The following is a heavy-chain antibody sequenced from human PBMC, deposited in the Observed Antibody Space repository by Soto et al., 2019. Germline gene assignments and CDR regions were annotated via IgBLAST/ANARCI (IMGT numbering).Heavy chain of an antibody. Sequence: SETLSLTCAVYGGSFSGYYWRWIRQPPGKGLEWIGEINHSGSTNYNPSLKSRVTISVDTSKNQFSLKLSSVTAADTAVYYCATGAITMVRGVISIYYYYGMDVWGQGTTVTVSS. CDR3: ATGAITMVRGVISIYYYYGMDV. J-gene: IGHJ6*02. D-gene: IGHD3-10*01. CDR1: GGSFSGYY. CDR2: INHSGST. V-gene: IGHV4-34*01.